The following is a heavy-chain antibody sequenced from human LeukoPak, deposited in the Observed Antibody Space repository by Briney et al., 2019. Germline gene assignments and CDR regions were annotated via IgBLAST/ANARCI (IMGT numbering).Heavy chain of an antibody. Sequence: SETMSLTCTVAGGSISSSSYYWGWIRQPPGKGLEWIGEINHSGSTNYNPSLKSRVTISVDTSKNQFSLRMSSVTAADTAVYYCARYRYCGGDSPKSPEVCGQIDYWDQVTLVTVSS. CDR2: INHSGST. CDR1: GGSISSSSYY. V-gene: IGHV4-39*07. CDR3: ARYRYCGGDSPKSPEVCGQIDY. D-gene: IGHD2-21*02. J-gene: IGHJ4*02.